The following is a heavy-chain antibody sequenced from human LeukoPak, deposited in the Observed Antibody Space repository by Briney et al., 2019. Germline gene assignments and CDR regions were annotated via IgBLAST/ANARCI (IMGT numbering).Heavy chain of an antibody. CDR1: GGTFSSYA. CDR2: IIPIFGTA. CDR3: ARGGGYCSGGSCYRWFDP. V-gene: IGHV1-69*01. D-gene: IGHD2-15*01. Sequence: SVKVSCRASGGTFSSYAISWVRQAPGQGLEWMGGIIPIFGTANYAQKFQGRVTITADESTSTAYMELSSLRSEDTAVYYCARGGGYCSGGSCYRWFDPWGQGTLVTVSS. J-gene: IGHJ5*02.